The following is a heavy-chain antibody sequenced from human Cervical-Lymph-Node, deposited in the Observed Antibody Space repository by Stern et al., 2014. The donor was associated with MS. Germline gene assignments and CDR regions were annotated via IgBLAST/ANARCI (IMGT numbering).Heavy chain of an antibody. Sequence: EVQLVESGGDLVQPGRALRLSCAASGFRFDDYAMYWVRQAPGQRLEWVSCISWSSGKIGYADSVKGRFTISRDNVKNSLFLQMNSLRSEDTASYYCARAIGFCSGGNCEPYYYYGIDVWGQGTRVTVSS. CDR1: GFRFDDYA. D-gene: IGHD2-15*01. J-gene: IGHJ6*02. V-gene: IGHV3-9*01. CDR2: ISWSSGKI. CDR3: ARAIGFCSGGNCEPYYYYGIDV.